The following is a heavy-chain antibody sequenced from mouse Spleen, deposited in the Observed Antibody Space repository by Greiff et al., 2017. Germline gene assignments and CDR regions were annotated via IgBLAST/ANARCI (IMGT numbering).Heavy chain of an antibody. CDR3: ARKGVPPPFFAY. CDR1: GYTFTSYW. V-gene: IGHV1-55*01. J-gene: IGHJ3*01. CDR2: IYPGSGST. Sequence: VKLQQPGAELVKPGASVKMSCKASGYTFTSYWITWVKQRPGQGLEWIGDIYPGSGSTNYNEKFKSKATLTVDTSSSTAYMQLSSLTSEDSAVYYCARKGVPPPFFAYWGQGTLVTVSA.